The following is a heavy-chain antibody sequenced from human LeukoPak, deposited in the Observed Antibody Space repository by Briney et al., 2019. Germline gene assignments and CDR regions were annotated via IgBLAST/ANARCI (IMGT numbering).Heavy chain of an antibody. CDR3: ARQTGVGLFILP. V-gene: IGHV4-39*01. Sequence: SETLSLTCTVSGDSISTSYSYWGWIRRPPGRGLEWVGSIYYTGNTYSNSSLKGRVSMFVDTSKNQFSLILTSVTAADTAVYYCARQTGVGLFILPGGQGTLVTVSS. CDR2: IYYTGNT. D-gene: IGHD3-3*01. J-gene: IGHJ4*02. CDR1: GDSISTSYSY.